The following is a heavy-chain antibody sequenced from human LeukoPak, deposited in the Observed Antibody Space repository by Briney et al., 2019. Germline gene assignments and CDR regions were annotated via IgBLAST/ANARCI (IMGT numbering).Heavy chain of an antibody. CDR2: IKHDGSEK. J-gene: IGHJ1*01. CDR1: GFPFSRHW. CDR3: ATPTDYYDSGGCHQGGD. V-gene: IGHV3-7*03. Sequence: GSLRLSCAASGFPFSRHWMTWVRQAPGKGLEWVANIKHDGSEKNDVDSVRGRFTISRDNAKNSLYLQRNILRDEATDVFYCATPTDYYDSGGCHQGGDWGQGTLGTVSS. D-gene: IGHD3-22*01.